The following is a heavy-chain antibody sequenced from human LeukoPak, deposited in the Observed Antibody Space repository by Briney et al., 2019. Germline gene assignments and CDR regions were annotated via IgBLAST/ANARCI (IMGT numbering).Heavy chain of an antibody. CDR1: GFTFSSYG. CDR3: AKDGGSLGEVRD. D-gene: IGHD3-16*01. J-gene: IGHJ4*02. Sequence: QTGGSLRLSCAASGFTFSSYGMHWVRQAPGKGLEWVAFIRYDGSNKYYADSVKGRFTISRDNSKDTLYLQMNSLRAEDTAVYYCAKDGGSLGEVRDWGQGTLVTVSS. CDR2: IRYDGSNK. V-gene: IGHV3-30*02.